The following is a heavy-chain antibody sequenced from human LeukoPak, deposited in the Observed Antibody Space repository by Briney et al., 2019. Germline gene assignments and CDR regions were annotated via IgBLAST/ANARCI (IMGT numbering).Heavy chain of an antibody. CDR1: GGSISSSSYY. Sequence: PSETLSLTCTVSGGSISSSSYYWGWLRQPPGTGLEWIGAMYYSGGTYYNPSLKSRVTIYVDTSKNQFSLKLNSVTAADTAVYYCARLAYDNSGYYYFDYWGQGTPVTVSS. V-gene: IGHV4-39*01. CDR3: ARLAYDNSGYYYFDY. D-gene: IGHD3-22*01. CDR2: MYYSGGT. J-gene: IGHJ4*02.